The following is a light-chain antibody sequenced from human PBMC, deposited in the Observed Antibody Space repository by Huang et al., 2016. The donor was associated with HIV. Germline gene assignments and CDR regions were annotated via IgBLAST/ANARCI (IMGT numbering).Light chain of an antibody. Sequence: ERVMTQSPATLSVAPGERVTRSCRASHSVSSNLAWYQQKPGQAPRLLIHGASTRATGIPARFSGSGSGTEFTLAISSLQSEDSGVYFCQQYDNWPLTFGQGTRLEMK. CDR2: GAS. J-gene: IGKJ5*01. V-gene: IGKV3-15*01. CDR1: HSVSSN. CDR3: QQYDNWPLT.